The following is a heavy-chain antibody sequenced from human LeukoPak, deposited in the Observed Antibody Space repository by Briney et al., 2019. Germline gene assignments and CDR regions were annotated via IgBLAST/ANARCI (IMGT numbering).Heavy chain of an antibody. CDR3: AREEKWELLHYFDY. CDR1: GGTFGSYA. Sequence: GASVKVSCKASGGTFGSYAISWVRQAPGQGLEWMGRIIPILGIANYAQKFQGRVTITADKSTSTAYMELSSLRSEDTAVYYCAREEKWELLHYFDYWGQGTLVTVSS. CDR2: IIPILGIA. V-gene: IGHV1-69*04. D-gene: IGHD1-26*01. J-gene: IGHJ4*02.